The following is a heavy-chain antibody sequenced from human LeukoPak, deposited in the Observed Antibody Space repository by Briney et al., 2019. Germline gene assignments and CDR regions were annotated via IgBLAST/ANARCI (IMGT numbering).Heavy chain of an antibody. Sequence: SETLSLTCAVYGGSFSGYYWSWIRQPPGKGLEWIGEINHSGSTNYNPSLKSRVTISVDTSKNQFSLKLSSVTAADTAVYYCAQSSGDAFDIWGQGTWSPSLQ. D-gene: IGHD6-25*01. CDR3: AQSSGDAFDI. CDR2: INHSGST. V-gene: IGHV4-34*01. CDR1: GGSFSGYY. J-gene: IGHJ3*02.